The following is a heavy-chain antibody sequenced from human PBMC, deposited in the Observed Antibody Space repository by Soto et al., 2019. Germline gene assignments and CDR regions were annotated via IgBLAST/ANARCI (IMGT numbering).Heavy chain of an antibody. CDR1: GYTLTELS. J-gene: IGHJ4*02. Sequence: ASVKVSCKVSGYTLTELSMHWVRQAPGKGLEWMGGFDPEDGETIYAQKFQGRVTMTEDTSTDTAYMELSSLRSEDTAVYYCATGPGGSSWYSGYYYLDYWGQGTLVTVSS. D-gene: IGHD6-13*01. V-gene: IGHV1-24*01. CDR3: ATGPGGSSWYSGYYYLDY. CDR2: FDPEDGET.